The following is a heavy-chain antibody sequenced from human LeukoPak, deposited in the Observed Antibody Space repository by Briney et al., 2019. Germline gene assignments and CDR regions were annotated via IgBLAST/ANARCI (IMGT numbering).Heavy chain of an antibody. CDR1: GYTFTGYY. D-gene: IGHD4-23*01. V-gene: IGHV1-46*01. CDR2: INPSGGST. Sequence: GASVKVSCKASGYTFTGYYMHWVRQAPGQGLEWMGIINPSGGSTSYAQKFQGRVTMTRDMSTSTVYMELSSLRSEDTAVYYCARSNDYGGNSRRSWFDPWGQGTLVTVSS. J-gene: IGHJ5*02. CDR3: ARSNDYGGNSRRSWFDP.